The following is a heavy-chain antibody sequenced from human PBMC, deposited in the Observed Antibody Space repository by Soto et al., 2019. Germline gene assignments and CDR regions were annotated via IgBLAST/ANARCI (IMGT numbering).Heavy chain of an antibody. Sequence: QVQLVQSGAEVKKPGSSVKVSCKVSGGTFSSYAIGWVRQAPGQGLEWMGGIIPITGTVNYAQKFQGRVTITADESTTTVYMELSSLRSEDTAVYYCAREYSSSAQYLYFDVWCSGTLVTVSS. CDR2: IIPITGTV. CDR3: AREYSSSAQYLYFDV. CDR1: GGTFSSYA. J-gene: IGHJ2*01. V-gene: IGHV1-69*01. D-gene: IGHD6-6*01.